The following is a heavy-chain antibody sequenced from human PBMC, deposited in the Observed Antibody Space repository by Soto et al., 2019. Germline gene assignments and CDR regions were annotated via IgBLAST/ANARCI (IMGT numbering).Heavy chain of an antibody. CDR2: ISYDGSNK. CDR1: GFTFSSYA. CDR3: ARDLGGYSSGCFSYYYGMDV. D-gene: IGHD6-19*01. J-gene: IGHJ6*02. V-gene: IGHV3-30-3*01. Sequence: QVQLVESGGGVVQPGRSLRLSCAASGFTFSSYAMHWVRQAPGKGLEWVAVISYDGSNKYYADSVKGRFTISRDNSKNTLFLQMNSLRAEDTAVYYCARDLGGYSSGCFSYYYGMDVWAQGTTVTVSS.